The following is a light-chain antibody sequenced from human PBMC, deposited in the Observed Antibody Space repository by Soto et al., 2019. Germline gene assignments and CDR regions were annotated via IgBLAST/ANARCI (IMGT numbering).Light chain of an antibody. Sequence: SYEVTQPLSVSVALGQTARITCGGNNIGRKNAHWYQQKPGQVPVLVIYRDSNRPSGIPERFSGSNSGNTATLTISRAQAGDEADYFCQVWDGNTVVFGGGTKLTVL. CDR3: QVWDGNTVV. CDR2: RDS. J-gene: IGLJ2*01. CDR1: NIGRKN. V-gene: IGLV3-9*01.